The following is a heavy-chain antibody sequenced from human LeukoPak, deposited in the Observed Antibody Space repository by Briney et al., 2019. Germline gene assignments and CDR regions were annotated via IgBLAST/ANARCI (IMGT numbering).Heavy chain of an antibody. J-gene: IGHJ4*02. Sequence: PSETLYLTCIVSGGSISSSSYYWGWIRQPPGKGLEWIGSIYYSGSTYYNPSLKSRVTISVDTSKNQFSLRLNSVTAADTAVYYCARTYKFLEDYWGQGTLVTVSS. D-gene: IGHD1-14*01. CDR2: IYYSGST. CDR3: ARTYKFLEDY. V-gene: IGHV4-39*01. CDR1: GGSISSSSYY.